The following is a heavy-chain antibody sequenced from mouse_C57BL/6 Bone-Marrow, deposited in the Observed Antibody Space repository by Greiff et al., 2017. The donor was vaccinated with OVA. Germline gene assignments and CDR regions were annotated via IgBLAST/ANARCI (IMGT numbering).Heavy chain of an antibody. Sequence: EVKLVESGGGLVKPGGSLKLSCAASGFTFSSYAMSWVRQTPEKRLEWVATISDGGSYTYYPDNVKGRFTISRDNAKNNLYLQMSHLKSEDTAMYYCARVCYYYVSSYVPWFAYWGQGTLVTVSA. CDR1: GFTFSSYA. V-gene: IGHV5-4*03. CDR3: ARVCYYYVSSYVPWFAY. J-gene: IGHJ3*01. D-gene: IGHD1-1*01. CDR2: ISDGGSYT.